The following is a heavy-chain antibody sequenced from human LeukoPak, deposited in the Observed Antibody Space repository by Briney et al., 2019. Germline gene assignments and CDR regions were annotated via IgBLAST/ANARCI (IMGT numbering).Heavy chain of an antibody. D-gene: IGHD3-22*01. J-gene: IGHJ4*02. V-gene: IGHV3-21*01. CDR1: GFTFSSYS. CDR2: ISSSSSYI. CDR3: ARVAKYYYDSSGWYYFDY. Sequence: GGSLRLSCAASGFTFSSYSMNWVRQAPGKGLEWVSSISSSSSYIYYADSVKGRFTISRDNAKNSLYLQMNSLRAEDTAVYYCARVAKYYYDSSGWYYFDYWGQGTLVTVSS.